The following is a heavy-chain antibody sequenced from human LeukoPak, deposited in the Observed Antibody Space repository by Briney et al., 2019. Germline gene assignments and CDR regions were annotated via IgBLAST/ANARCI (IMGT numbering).Heavy chain of an antibody. Sequence: GGSLRLSCEVSGFSVDGNYMTWVRQVPGRGLEWVALIFSGDSTDYPDSVKGRFTISRDKSKNTLHLQMDSLRPGDTAMYYCALTYYFDRRGYSYFDYWGQGALVTVSS. D-gene: IGHD3-22*01. CDR2: IFSGDST. CDR3: ALTYYFDRRGYSYFDY. J-gene: IGHJ4*02. CDR1: GFSVDGNY. V-gene: IGHV3-53*01.